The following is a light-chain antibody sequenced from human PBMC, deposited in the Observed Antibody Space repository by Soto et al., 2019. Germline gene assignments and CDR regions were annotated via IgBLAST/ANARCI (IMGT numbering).Light chain of an antibody. CDR2: GAS. V-gene: IGKV3-15*01. CDR3: QQYNNWPRT. J-gene: IGKJ1*01. Sequence: EIVMTQSPATLSVSPXXRXTXXXXASQSVSSNLAWYQQKPGQAPRLLIYGASTRATGIPARFSGSGPGTEFTLTISSLQSEDFAVYYCQQYNNWPRTFGQGTKVDIK. CDR1: QSVSSN.